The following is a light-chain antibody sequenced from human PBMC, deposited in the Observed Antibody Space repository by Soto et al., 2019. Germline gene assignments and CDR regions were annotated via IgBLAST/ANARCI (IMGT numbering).Light chain of an antibody. Sequence: EIVMTQSPATLSVSPGERATLSCRAGQSVSNNLAWYQQKPGQAPRLLIYGASTRATGIPARFSGSGSGTEFTLPISSLQSEDFAVYYCQQYNNWPAITFGQGTRLEIK. J-gene: IGKJ5*01. CDR1: QSVSNN. CDR2: GAS. CDR3: QQYNNWPAIT. V-gene: IGKV3D-15*01.